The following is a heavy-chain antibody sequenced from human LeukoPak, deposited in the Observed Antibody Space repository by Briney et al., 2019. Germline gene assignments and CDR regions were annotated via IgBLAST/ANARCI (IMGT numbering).Heavy chain of an antibody. CDR3: ARAGYYYGSGSYLDY. Sequence: ASVQVSCKASGYTFNRHDISPLRQAPGHAIEWTGWISAYNGNTNYAQKLQGRVTMTTDTSTSTAYMELRSLRSDDTAVYYCARAGYYYGSGSYLDYWGQGTLVTVSS. CDR2: ISAYNGNT. J-gene: IGHJ4*02. D-gene: IGHD3-10*01. CDR1: GYTFNRHD. V-gene: IGHV1-18*01.